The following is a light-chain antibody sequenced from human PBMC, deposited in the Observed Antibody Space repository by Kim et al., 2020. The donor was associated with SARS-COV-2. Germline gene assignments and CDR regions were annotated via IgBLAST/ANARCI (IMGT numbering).Light chain of an antibody. CDR1: SSDVGNYNY. V-gene: IGLV2-8*01. CDR2: EVS. J-gene: IGLJ3*02. Sequence: QSALTQPPSASGSPGQSVTISCTGTSSDVGNYNYVSWYQQHPGKAPKLIIFEVSNRPSGVPNRFSGSKSGNTASLTVSGLQAEDEADYYCSSYAGSDNLGVFGGGTQLTVL. CDR3: SSYAGSDNLGV.